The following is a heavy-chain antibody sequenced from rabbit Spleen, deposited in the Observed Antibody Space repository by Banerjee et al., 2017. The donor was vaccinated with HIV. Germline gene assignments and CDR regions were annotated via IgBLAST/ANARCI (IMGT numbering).Heavy chain of an antibody. Sequence: QEQVEESGGDLVKPEGSLTLTCTASGFSFSGSYWIYWVRQAPGKGLEWIACINIVTGKSVYASWAKGRFMMSRTSSTTVTLQMTSLTAADTATYFCARDLVSVIGWNFNLWGPGTLVTVS. CDR1: GFSFSGSYW. J-gene: IGHJ4*01. CDR3: ARDLVSVIGWNFNL. D-gene: IGHD1-1*01. V-gene: IGHV1S45*01. CDR2: INIVTGKS.